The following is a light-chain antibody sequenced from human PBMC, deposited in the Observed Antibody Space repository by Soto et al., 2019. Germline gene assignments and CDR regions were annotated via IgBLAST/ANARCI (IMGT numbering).Light chain of an antibody. CDR2: EVS. CDR3: SSYTSSSTPYV. J-gene: IGLJ1*01. CDR1: SSDVGGYNY. V-gene: IGLV2-14*01. Sequence: QSVLTQLASVSGSHGQSITISCTGTSSDVGGYNYVSWYQQHPGKAPKLMIYEVSNRPSGVSNRFSGSKSGNTASLTISGLQAEDEADYYCSSYTSSSTPYVFGTGTKVTVL.